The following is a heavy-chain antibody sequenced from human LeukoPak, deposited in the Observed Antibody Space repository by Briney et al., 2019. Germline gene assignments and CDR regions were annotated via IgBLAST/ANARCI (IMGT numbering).Heavy chain of an antibody. CDR1: GYTLTELS. CDR3: VTLGWFGEAYGMDV. D-gene: IGHD3-10*01. V-gene: IGHV1-24*01. CDR2: FDPEDGET. Sequence: ASVKVSCKVSGYTLTELSIHWVRQAPGKGVEWMGGFDPEDGETIYAQKFQGRVTMTEDTSTDTAYMELSSLRSEDTAVYYCVTLGWFGEAYGMDVWGQGTTVTVSS. J-gene: IGHJ6*02.